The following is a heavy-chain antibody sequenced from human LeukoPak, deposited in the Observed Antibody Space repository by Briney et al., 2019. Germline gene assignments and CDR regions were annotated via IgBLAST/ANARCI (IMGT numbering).Heavy chain of an antibody. CDR2: IYYSGST. J-gene: IGHJ4*02. Sequence: PSETLSLTCTVSGGSISSYYWSWIRQPPGKGLEWIGYIYYSGSTNYNPSLKSRVTISVDTSKNQFSLKLSSVTAADTAVYYCARQVRGVIHFDYWGQGTLVTVSS. V-gene: IGHV4-59*01. CDR3: ARQVRGVIHFDY. CDR1: GGSISSYY. D-gene: IGHD3-10*01.